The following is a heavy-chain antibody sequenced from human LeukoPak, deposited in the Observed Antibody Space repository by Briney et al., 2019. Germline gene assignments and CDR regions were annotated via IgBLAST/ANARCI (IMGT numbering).Heavy chain of an antibody. CDR3: ARARYCSGGSCPGYFQH. V-gene: IGHV4-59*01. J-gene: IGHJ1*01. Sequence: PSETLSLTCAVYGGSFSSYYWSWIRQPPGKGLEWIGYIYYSGSTNYNPSLKSRVTISVDTSKNQFSLKLSSVTAADTAVYYCARARYCSGGSCPGYFQHWGQGTLVTVSS. CDR2: IYYSGST. CDR1: GGSFSSYY. D-gene: IGHD2-15*01.